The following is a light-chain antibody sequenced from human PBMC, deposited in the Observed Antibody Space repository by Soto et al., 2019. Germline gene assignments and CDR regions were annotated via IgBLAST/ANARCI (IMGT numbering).Light chain of an antibody. J-gene: IGKJ1*01. CDR3: QQYGSSGT. CDR1: QSVTTF. V-gene: IGKV3-20*01. CDR2: DAS. Sequence: IVLTQSPATLSLSPGERATLSCRASQSVTTFLAWYQQKPDQAPRLLIYDASTRATGIPARFSGSGSGTEFTLTISRLEPEDFAVYYCQQYGSSGTFGQGTKVDI.